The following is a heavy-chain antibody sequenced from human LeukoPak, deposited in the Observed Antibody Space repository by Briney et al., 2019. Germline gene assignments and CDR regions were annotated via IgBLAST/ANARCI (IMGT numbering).Heavy chain of an antibody. CDR1: GFTFSSYS. D-gene: IGHD4-17*01. Sequence: PGGSLRLSCAASGFTFSSYSMNWVRQAPGKGLEWVSSISSSSSYIYYADSVRGRFTISRDNAKNSLYLKMNSLRAEDTAVYYCARSYTVTTGWVDYWGQGTLVTVSS. J-gene: IGHJ4*02. CDR3: ARSYTVTTGWVDY. CDR2: ISSSSSYI. V-gene: IGHV3-21*01.